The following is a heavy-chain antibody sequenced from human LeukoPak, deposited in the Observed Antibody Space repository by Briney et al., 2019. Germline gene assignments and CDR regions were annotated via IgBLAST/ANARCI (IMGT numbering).Heavy chain of an antibody. CDR1: GYTFTSYD. V-gene: IGHV1-8*01. D-gene: IGHD3-22*01. J-gene: IGHJ3*02. CDR3: ASHEYYDSRGGDAFDI. Sequence: ASVKVSCKASGYTFTSYDINWVRQATGQGLEWMGWMNPNSGNTVYAQKFQGRVTMTMNTSISTAYMQLSSLRSEDTAVFYCASHEYYDSRGGDAFDIWGQGTMVTVSS. CDR2: MNPNSGNT.